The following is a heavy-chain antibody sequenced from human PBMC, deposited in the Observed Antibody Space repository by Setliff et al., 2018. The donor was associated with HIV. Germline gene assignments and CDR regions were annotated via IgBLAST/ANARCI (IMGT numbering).Heavy chain of an antibody. CDR2: IYHRGST. CDR1: GYSISSGYY. D-gene: IGHD2-8*01. J-gene: IGHJ4*02. Sequence: ASETLSLTCSVSGYSISSGYYWGWIRQPPGKGLEWIGSIYHRGSTHHNPSLKSRVTFSVDTSKNQFSLKLSSVTAADTAVYYCARSFGNGNSRLGNWGQGTLVTVS. V-gene: IGHV4-38-2*01. CDR3: ARSFGNGNSRLGN.